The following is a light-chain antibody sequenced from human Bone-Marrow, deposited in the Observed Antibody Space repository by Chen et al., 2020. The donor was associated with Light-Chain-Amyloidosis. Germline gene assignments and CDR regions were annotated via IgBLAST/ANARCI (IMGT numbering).Light chain of an antibody. CDR2: DDS. CDR1: NFGSTS. V-gene: IGLV3-21*02. J-gene: IGLJ3*02. CDR3: QVWXXSSDRPV. Sequence: SXVLTXXSSVSXAPGHPATIAVGGNNFGSTSVHWYRHTPGKAPLLFVYDDSDRPSXIPGXLSGXXSGNTATLTISRVEAGDEADYYCQVWXXSSDRPVFGGGTKLTVL.